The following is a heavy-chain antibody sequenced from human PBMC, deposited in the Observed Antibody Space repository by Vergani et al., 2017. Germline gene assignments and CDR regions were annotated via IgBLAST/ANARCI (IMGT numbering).Heavy chain of an antibody. J-gene: IGHJ4*02. V-gene: IGHV3-23*01. CDR2: ISGSGGST. CDR1: GFTFSSYA. Sequence: EVQLLESGGGLVQPGGSLRLSCAASGFTFSSYAMSWVRQAPGEGLEWVSAISGSGGSTYYAASVKGRFTISRDKSKNTLYLQMNSLRAEDTAVYYCAKDISEAGTTDYWGQGTLVTVSS. CDR3: AKDISEAGTTDY. D-gene: IGHD1/OR15-1a*01.